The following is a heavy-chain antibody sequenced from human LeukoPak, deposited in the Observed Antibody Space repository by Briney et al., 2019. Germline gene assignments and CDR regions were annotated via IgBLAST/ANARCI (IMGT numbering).Heavy chain of an antibody. J-gene: IGHJ1*01. CDR1: GYTFSDYG. CDR2: ISAYNGDT. CDR3: ARGGSSWSAEYFQH. V-gene: IGHV1-18*01. Sequence: ASVKVSCKASGYTFSDYGINWVRQAPGQGLEWMGWISAYNGDTKYAQKLQDRVTMTTDTSMSTAYMELRSLRSDDTAMYFCARGGSSWSAEYFQHWGQGTLVTVSS. D-gene: IGHD6-13*01.